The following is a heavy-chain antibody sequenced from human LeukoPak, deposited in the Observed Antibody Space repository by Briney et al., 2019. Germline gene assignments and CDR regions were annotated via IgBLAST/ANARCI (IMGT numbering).Heavy chain of an antibody. J-gene: IGHJ3*02. CDR2: IYYSGST. D-gene: IGHD6-19*01. Sequence: PSETLSLTCTVSGGSISSYYWSWIRQPPGKGLEWIGYIYYSGSTNYNPSLKSRVTISVDTSKNQFSLKLSSVTAADTAVYYCARRSVALGFDIWGQGTMVTVSS. CDR3: ARRSVALGFDI. CDR1: GGSISSYY. V-gene: IGHV4-59*08.